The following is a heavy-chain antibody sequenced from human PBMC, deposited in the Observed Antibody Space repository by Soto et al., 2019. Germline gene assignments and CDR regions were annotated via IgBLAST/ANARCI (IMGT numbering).Heavy chain of an antibody. Sequence: QVQLQESGPGLVKPSGTLSLTCAVSGGSISSSNWWRWVRQPPGKGLEWIGEIYDSGSTNYNPSRKSRVTISVDKSKSQFSLKLSSVTAADTAVYYCARVGLGYGGNRGGGGRYYYYGMDVWGQGTTVTVSS. V-gene: IGHV4-4*02. CDR3: ARVGLGYGGNRGGGGRYYYYGMDV. D-gene: IGHD3-16*01. CDR2: IYDSGST. CDR1: GGSISSSNW. J-gene: IGHJ6*02.